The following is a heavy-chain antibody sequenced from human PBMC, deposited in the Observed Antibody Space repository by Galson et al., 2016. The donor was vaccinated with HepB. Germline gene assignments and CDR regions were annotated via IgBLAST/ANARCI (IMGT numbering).Heavy chain of an antibody. CDR2: ISGSSEDT. Sequence: SLRLSCAASGFTFSTYAMSWVRQAPGKGLEWVSGISGSSEDTNYADTLESRFTITRDTSKNALYLQMNSLRAEDTAVYYCATRVTTPANWGQGAQVTVSS. V-gene: IGHV3-23*01. CDR1: GFTFSTYA. D-gene: IGHD1-1*01. CDR3: ATRVTTPAN. J-gene: IGHJ4*02.